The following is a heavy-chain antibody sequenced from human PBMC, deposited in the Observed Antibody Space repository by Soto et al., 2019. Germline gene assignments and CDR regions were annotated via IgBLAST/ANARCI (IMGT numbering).Heavy chain of an antibody. CDR1: GFTFSSYG. V-gene: IGHV3-23*01. CDR2: ISANGQGI. D-gene: IGHD2-2*01. CDR3: ANSRFPGTDAFDI. Sequence: PGGSLRLSCAASGFTFSSYGLHWVRQAPDMGLEWVSAISANGQGIYYADSVRGRFTISRDNSKNTVFLHMDSLRAEDTAVYYCANSRFPGTDAFDIWGQGTMGTVSS. J-gene: IGHJ3*02.